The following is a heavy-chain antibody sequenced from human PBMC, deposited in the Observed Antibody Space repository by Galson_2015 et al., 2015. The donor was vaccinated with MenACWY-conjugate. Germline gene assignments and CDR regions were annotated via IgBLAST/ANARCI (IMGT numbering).Heavy chain of an antibody. D-gene: IGHD1-14*01. CDR1: GSTLSSYA. CDR2: ISGSGDST. J-gene: IGHJ3*01. Sequence: SLRLSCAASGSTLSSYAMSWVRQAPAKGLEWVSVISGSGDSTYHADFVKGRFNISRDNSKNTVYLQMNSLRAEDTAVYYCAKGIHTGNRNAFDVWGQGTMVTVSS. V-gene: IGHV3-23*01. CDR3: AKGIHTGNRNAFDV.